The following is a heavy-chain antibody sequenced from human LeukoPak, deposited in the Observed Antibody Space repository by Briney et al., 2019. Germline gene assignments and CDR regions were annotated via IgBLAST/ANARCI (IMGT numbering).Heavy chain of an antibody. CDR1: GFTFSTYA. D-gene: IGHD2-8*02. J-gene: IGHJ4*02. Sequence: GGSLRLSCAASGFTFSTYAMSWVRQALGKGLEWVSTISGSGDNTYYADSVEGRFTISRDNSRNTLYLQMNSLRAEDTAVYYCAKEPAVLPVATFDNWGQGTLVTVSS. CDR2: ISGSGDNT. CDR3: AKEPAVLPVATFDN. V-gene: IGHV3-23*01.